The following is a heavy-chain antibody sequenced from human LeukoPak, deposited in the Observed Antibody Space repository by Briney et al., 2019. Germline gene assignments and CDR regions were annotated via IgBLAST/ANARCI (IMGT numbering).Heavy chain of an antibody. V-gene: IGHV3-23*01. CDR3: ANNGKRSSSSDDPRPLDAFDI. Sequence: GGSLRLSCAASGFTFSSYAMSWVRQAPGKGLEWVSAISGSGGSTYYADSVKGRFTISRDNSKNTLYLQMNSLRAEDTAVYYCANNGKRSSSSDDPRPLDAFDIWGQGTMVTVSS. CDR1: GFTFSSYA. J-gene: IGHJ3*02. D-gene: IGHD6-6*01. CDR2: ISGSGGST.